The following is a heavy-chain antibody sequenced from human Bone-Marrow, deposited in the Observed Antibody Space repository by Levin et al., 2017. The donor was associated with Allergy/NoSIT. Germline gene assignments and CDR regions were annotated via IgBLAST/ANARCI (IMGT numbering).Heavy chain of an antibody. J-gene: IGHJ5*02. CDR3: ARVAEEGP. V-gene: IGHV1-2*02. Sequence: GESLKISCKTSGYTFTGYLLHWVRQAPGQGLEWMGYISPNSGATNYDQRFQGRVTMTRDTSIDTAYMELSRLTSEDMAVYYCARVAEEGPWGQGTLVTVSS. CDR1: GYTFTGYL. CDR2: ISPNSGAT.